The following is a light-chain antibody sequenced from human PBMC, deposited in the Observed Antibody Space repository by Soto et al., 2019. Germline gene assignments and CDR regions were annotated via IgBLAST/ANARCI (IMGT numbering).Light chain of an antibody. CDR1: QTISTSY. J-gene: IGKJ5*01. CDR3: QQYGGSIT. Sequence: EFVLTQSPGTLSLSPGERATLSCRGSQTISTSYLAWYQQKPGQPPRLLIYAASSRATGIPARFSGSGSGTDFTLTISRLEPEDFAVYYCQQYGGSITFGQGTRLEIK. V-gene: IGKV3-20*01. CDR2: AAS.